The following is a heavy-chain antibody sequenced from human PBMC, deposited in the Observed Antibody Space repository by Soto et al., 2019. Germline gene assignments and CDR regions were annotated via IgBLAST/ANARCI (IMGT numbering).Heavy chain of an antibody. V-gene: IGHV4-59*13. CDR3: ARVAMENYHDMWSGSTSSALDV. CDR2: VSHSGRT. D-gene: IGHD3-3*01. CDR1: GGSMRGCS. J-gene: IGHJ6*02. Sequence: SETLSLTCKVSGGSMRGCSWSWIRQTPGEGLEWIGYVSHSGRTDYSPSLKNRVTISLDMSKNHFALHVNSVDPADTAVYYCARVAMENYHDMWSGSTSSALDVWGQGTTVTDSS.